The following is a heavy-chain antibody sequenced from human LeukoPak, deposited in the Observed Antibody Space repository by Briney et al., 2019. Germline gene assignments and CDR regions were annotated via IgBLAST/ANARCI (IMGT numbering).Heavy chain of an antibody. CDR2: IWYDGTNK. Sequence: GRSLGLSCAASGFTFSRYAMHWVRQAPGKGLEWVSVIWYDGTNKYYADSVKGRFTISRDNSKNTLYRQMNSLRAEDTAVYYCARDDSGWVDYWGQGTLVTVSS. D-gene: IGHD6-19*01. CDR1: GFTFSRYA. CDR3: ARDDSGWVDY. V-gene: IGHV3-33*01. J-gene: IGHJ4*02.